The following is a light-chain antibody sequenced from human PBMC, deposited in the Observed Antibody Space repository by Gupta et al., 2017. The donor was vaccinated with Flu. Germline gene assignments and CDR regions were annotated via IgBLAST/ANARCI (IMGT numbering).Light chain of an antibody. Sequence: ITNSCTGTSSDVGGYNLVSWYQHYPGEAPKLIIYDVNNRPSGVSDRFSASKSGNTASLTITGLQADDEADYYCCSSAGANSLYVFGTGTKLTVL. J-gene: IGLJ1*01. CDR1: SSDVGGYNL. CDR2: DVN. CDR3: CSSAGANSLYV. V-gene: IGLV2-23*02.